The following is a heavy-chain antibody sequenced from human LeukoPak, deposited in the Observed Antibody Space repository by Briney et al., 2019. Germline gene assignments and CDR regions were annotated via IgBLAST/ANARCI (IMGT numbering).Heavy chain of an antibody. V-gene: IGHV1-18*01. CDR2: ISAYNGNT. CDR1: GYTFTSSG. CDR3: ARTVLRFLEWLSRFGWFDP. J-gene: IGHJ5*02. D-gene: IGHD3-3*01. Sequence: ASVKVSCKASGYTFTSSGISWVRQAPGQGLEWMGWISAYNGNTNYAQKLQGRVTMTTDTSTSTAYMELRSLRSDDTAVYYCARTVLRFLEWLSRFGWFDPWGQGTLVTVSS.